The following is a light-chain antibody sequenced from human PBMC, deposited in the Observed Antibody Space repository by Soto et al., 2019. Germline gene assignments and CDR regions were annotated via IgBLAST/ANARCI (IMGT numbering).Light chain of an antibody. Sequence: IQLTQSPSSLSASVGDRVTITCRASQDISSYLAWYQQKPGKAPRLLIYAASTLQSGVPSRFSGSGSGTDCTLTISSLQPEDFATYYCQQLISYPITFGQGTRLESK. CDR2: AAS. CDR3: QQLISYPIT. V-gene: IGKV1-9*01. CDR1: QDISSY. J-gene: IGKJ5*01.